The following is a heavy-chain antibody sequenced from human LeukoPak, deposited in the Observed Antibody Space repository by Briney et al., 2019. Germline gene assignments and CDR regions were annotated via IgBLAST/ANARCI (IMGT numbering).Heavy chain of an antibody. D-gene: IGHD2-15*01. J-gene: IGHJ4*02. Sequence: GASVKVSCKASGYTFTGYYMHWVRQAPGQGLEWMGWINPNSGGTNYAQKFQDRVTMTRDTSISTAYMELSRLRSDDTAVYYCARGDIVVVVAATTNIDYWGQGTLVTVSS. CDR1: GYTFTGYY. CDR2: INPNSGGT. CDR3: ARGDIVVVVAATTNIDY. V-gene: IGHV1-2*02.